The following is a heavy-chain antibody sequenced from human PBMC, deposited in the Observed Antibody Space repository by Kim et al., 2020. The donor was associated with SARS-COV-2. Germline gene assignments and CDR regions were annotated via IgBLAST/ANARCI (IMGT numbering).Heavy chain of an antibody. CDR3: ARVPRVPGSYNSPSYYYYCGMDV. D-gene: IGHD1-26*01. CDR2: IYTSGST. Sequence: SETLSLICTVSGGSISSGSYYWSWIRQPAGKGLEWIGRIYTSGSTNYNPSLKSRVTISVDTSKNQFSLKLSSVTAADTAVYYCARVPRVPGSYNSPSYYYYCGMDVWGQGTTVTVSS. J-gene: IGHJ6*02. CDR1: GGSISSGSYY. V-gene: IGHV4-61*02.